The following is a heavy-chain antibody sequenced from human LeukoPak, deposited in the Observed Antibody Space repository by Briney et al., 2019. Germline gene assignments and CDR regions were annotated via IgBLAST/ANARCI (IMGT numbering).Heavy chain of an antibody. D-gene: IGHD2-15*01. CDR3: AKDSYIRGYCSGGSCSPRFDY. CDR2: IYSGGST. Sequence: PWGSLRLSCAASGFTVSSNYMSWVRQAPGKGLEWVSVIYSGGSTYYADSVKGRFTISRDNSKNTLYLQMNSLRAEDTAVYYCAKDSYIRGYCSGGSCSPRFDYWGQGTLVTVSS. CDR1: GFTVSSNY. J-gene: IGHJ4*02. V-gene: IGHV3-53*01.